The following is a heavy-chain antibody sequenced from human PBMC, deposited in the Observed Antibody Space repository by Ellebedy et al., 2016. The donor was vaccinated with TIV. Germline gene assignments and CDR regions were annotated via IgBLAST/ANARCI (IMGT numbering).Heavy chain of an antibody. CDR3: ARDLGVPDDY. CDR2: IKTHNGDT. V-gene: IGHV1-2*02. CDR1: GYAFTSRW. Sequence: AASGKVSCKASGYAFTSRWLHWVRHAPGQGLEWLGLIKTHNGDTIYAQKFQGRVTLTRDTSISTAYMELNRLTPDDTAVYYCARDLGVPDDYWGQGTLVTVSS. J-gene: IGHJ4*02. D-gene: IGHD3-10*01.